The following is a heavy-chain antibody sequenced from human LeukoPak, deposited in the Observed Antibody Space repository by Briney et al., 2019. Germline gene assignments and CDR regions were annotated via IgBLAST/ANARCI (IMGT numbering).Heavy chain of an antibody. CDR2: INSDGSST. CDR3: ARPFITMVRGVIGY. CDR1: GFTFSNYW. D-gene: IGHD3-10*01. J-gene: IGHJ4*02. V-gene: IGHV3-74*01. Sequence: GGSLRLSCAASGFTFSNYWMHWVRQAPGRGLVWVSRINSDGSSTSYADSVKGRFTISRDNAKNTLYLQMNSLRAEDTAVYYCARPFITMVRGVIGYWGQGTLVTVSS.